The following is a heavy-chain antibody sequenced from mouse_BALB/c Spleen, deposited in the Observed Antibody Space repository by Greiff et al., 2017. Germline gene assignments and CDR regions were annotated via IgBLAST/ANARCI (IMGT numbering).Heavy chain of an antibody. V-gene: IGHV3-2*02. CDR2: ISYSGST. CDR3: ARGGITGDY. J-gene: IGHJ2*01. CDR1: GYSITSDYA. D-gene: IGHD2-4*01. Sequence: EVQRVESGPGLVKPSQSLSLTCTVTGYSITSDYAWNWIRQFPGNKLEWMGYISYSGSTSYNPSLKSRISITRDTSKNQFFLQLNSVTTEDTATYYCARGGITGDYWGQGTTLTVSS.